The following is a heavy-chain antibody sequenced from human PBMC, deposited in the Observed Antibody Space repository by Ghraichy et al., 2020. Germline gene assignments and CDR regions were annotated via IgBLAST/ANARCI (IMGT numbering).Heavy chain of an antibody. V-gene: IGHV3-21*01. CDR1: GFTFSSYY. CDR2: ISSSSSYI. CDR3: VRADYTVNYDVLNWFDP. Sequence: GGSLRLSCAASGFTFSSYYMNWVRQAPGKGLEWVSSISSSSSYISYADSLKGRFTISRDNAKNSLYLQMNSLRAEDTAVYYCVRADYTVNYDVLNWFDPWGQGTLVTVSS. J-gene: IGHJ5*02. D-gene: IGHD1-7*01.